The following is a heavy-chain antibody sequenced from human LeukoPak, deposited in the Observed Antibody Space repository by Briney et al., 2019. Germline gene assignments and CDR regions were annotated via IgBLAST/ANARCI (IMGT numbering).Heavy chain of an antibody. Sequence: NPSQTLSLTCTVSGGSISSGDYYWSWIRQPPGKGLEWIGYIYYSGSTNYNPSLKSRVTISVDTSKNQFSLKLSSVTAADTAVYYCARRIQLWLEHDAFDIWGQGTMVTVSS. CDR2: IYYSGST. CDR3: ARRIQLWLEHDAFDI. D-gene: IGHD5-18*01. V-gene: IGHV4-30-4*01. J-gene: IGHJ3*02. CDR1: GGSISSGDYY.